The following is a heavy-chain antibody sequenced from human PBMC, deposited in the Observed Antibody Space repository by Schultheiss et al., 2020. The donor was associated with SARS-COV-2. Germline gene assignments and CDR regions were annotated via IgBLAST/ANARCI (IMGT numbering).Heavy chain of an antibody. CDR3: ALQRGGKDAFDI. J-gene: IGHJ3*02. D-gene: IGHD3-16*01. CDR1: GYTFTSYA. V-gene: IGHV1-3*01. CDR2: GNADNGNT. Sequence: ASVKVSCKASGYTFTSYAMHWVRQAPGQRLEWMGWGNADNGNTNSAQKVQDRVTMTTDTSTSTAYMELRSLRSDDTAVYYCALQRGGKDAFDIWGQGTMVTVSS.